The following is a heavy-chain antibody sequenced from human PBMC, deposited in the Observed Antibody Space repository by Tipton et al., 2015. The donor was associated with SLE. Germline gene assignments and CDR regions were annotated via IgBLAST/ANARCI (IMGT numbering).Heavy chain of an antibody. CDR1: GGSISSSSYY. V-gene: IGHV4-39*02. CDR3: ARSSSVRTLLWPTFAY. J-gene: IGHJ4*02. Sequence: TLSLTCTVSGGSISSSSYYWGWIRQPPGKGLEWIGNFYHRGTTYYNPSLKSRVTISADTSKNHLSLKLTSVTAADTAVYFCARSSSVRTLLWPTFAYWGQGTLVTVSS. CDR2: FYHRGTT. D-gene: IGHD2/OR15-2a*01.